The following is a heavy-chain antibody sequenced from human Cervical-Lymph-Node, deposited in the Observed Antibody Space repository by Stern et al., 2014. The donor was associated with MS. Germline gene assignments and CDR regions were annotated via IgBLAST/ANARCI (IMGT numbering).Heavy chain of an antibody. Sequence: QVQLVQSGSELKEPGASVKVSCKASGYTFTNFAVNWVRQAPGQGLEWVGWINTNTGNATYAQGFAGRFVFSLDTSVSSAYLQLDSLKAEDTAVYYCARPDISSALKWWGQGSLVTVSS. V-gene: IGHV7-4-1*01. CDR3: ARPDISSALKW. J-gene: IGHJ4*02. D-gene: IGHD3-3*01. CDR2: INTNTGNA. CDR1: GYTFTNFA.